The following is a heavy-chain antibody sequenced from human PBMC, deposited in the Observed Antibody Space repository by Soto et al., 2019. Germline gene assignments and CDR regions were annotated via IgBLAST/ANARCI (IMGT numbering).Heavy chain of an antibody. CDR1: GYTYTSYD. V-gene: IGHV1-8*01. CDR2: MNPNSGNT. D-gene: IGHD2-15*01. J-gene: IGHJ5*02. CDR3: ARGGEARYCSGGSCYSGWFDP. Sequence: GASVKVSCKASGYTYTSYDINWVRQAPGQGLEWMGWMNPNSGNTGYAQKFQGRVTMTRNTSISTAYMELSSLRSEDTAVYYCARGGEARYCSGGSCYSGWFDPWGQGTLVTVSS.